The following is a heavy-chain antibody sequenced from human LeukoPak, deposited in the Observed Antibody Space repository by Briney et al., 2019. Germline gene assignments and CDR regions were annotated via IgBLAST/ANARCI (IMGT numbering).Heavy chain of an antibody. V-gene: IGHV1-69*01. CDR2: IIPIFGTA. CDR3: ARGLYGGNSGWFDP. D-gene: IGHD4-23*01. Sequence: SVKVSCKASGGTFSSYAISWVRQAPGQGLEWMGGIIPIFGTANYAQKFQGRVTITADESTSTAYMELRSLRSDDTAVYYCARGLYGGNSGWFDPWGQGTLVTVSS. J-gene: IGHJ5*02. CDR1: GGTFSSYA.